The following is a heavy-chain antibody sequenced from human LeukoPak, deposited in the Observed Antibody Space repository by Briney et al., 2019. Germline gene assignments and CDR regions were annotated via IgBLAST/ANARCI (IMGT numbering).Heavy chain of an antibody. Sequence: GGSLRLSCAASGFTFSAFWMSWVRQAPGKGLEWVANINQDGSEKYYVDSMKGRFTVSRDNAKNSLYLQLDSLRAEDTAVYYCARGGTFVSDYWGQGTLVTVSS. CDR3: ARGGTFVSDY. CDR1: GFTFSAFW. V-gene: IGHV3-7*01. J-gene: IGHJ4*02. D-gene: IGHD1-1*01. CDR2: INQDGSEK.